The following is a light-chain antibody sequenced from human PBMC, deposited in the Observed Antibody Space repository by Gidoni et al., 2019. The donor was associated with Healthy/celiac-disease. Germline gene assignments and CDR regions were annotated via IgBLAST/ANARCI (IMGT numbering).Light chain of an antibody. CDR2: GAS. CDR1: QCVSSSY. J-gene: IGKJ4*01. V-gene: IGKV3-20*01. CDR3: QQYGSSRLT. Sequence: IVLTQSQGTLSLSPGERATLSCRASQCVSSSYLAWYQQKHGQAPRLLIYGASSRATGIPDRFSGSGSGTDFTLTISRLEPEDFAVYYCQQYGSSRLTFGGGTKVEIK.